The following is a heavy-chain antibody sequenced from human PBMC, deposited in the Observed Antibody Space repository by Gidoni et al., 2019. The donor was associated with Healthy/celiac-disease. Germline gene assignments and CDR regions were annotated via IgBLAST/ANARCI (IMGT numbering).Heavy chain of an antibody. J-gene: IGHJ6*03. V-gene: IGHV3-48*02. CDR1: EFTFSRYS. Sequence: EVQLVESGGGLVQPGGSLRHSYAAAEFTFSRYSMNWVRQAPGKGLEWVSYISSSSSTIYYADSVKGRFTISRDNAKNSLYLQMNSLRDEDTAVYYCARDRGSADYYYYMDVLGKGTTVTVS. CDR3: ARDRGSADYYYYMDV. CDR2: ISSSSSTI.